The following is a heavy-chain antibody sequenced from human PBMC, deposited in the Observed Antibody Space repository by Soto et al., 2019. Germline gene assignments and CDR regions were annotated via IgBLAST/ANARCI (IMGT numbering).Heavy chain of an antibody. CDR3: LRGSLSFWSGYYPPDY. D-gene: IGHD3-3*01. Sequence: GGSLRLSCAASGFTFSSYAMSWVRQAPGKGLEWVSAISGSGGSTYYADSVKGRFTISRDNSKNTLYLQMNSLRAEDTVLYFCLRGSLSFWSGYYPPDYWGQGTLVTVSS. CDR2: ISGSGGST. CDR1: GFTFSSYA. J-gene: IGHJ4*02. V-gene: IGHV3-23*01.